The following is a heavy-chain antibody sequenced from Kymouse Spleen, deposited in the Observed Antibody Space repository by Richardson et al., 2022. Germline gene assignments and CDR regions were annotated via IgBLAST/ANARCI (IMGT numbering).Heavy chain of an antibody. CDR2: IKQDGSEK. D-gene: IGHD3-10*01. CDR1: GFTFSSYW. CDR3: ARERITMVRGVMKDWFDP. V-gene: IGHV3-7*01. J-gene: IGHJ5*02. Sequence: EVQLVESGGGLVQPGGSLRLSCAASGFTFSSYWMSWVRQAPGKGLEWVANIKQDGSEKYYVDSVKGRFTISRDNAKNSLYLQMNSLRAEDTAVYYCARERITMVRGVMKDWFDPWGQGTLVTVSS.